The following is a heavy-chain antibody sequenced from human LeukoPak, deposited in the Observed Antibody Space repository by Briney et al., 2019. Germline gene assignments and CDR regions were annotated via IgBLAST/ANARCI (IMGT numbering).Heavy chain of an antibody. V-gene: IGHV4-59*04. Sequence: SETLSLTCTVSGGSISSYYWSWIRQPPGKGLEWIGNIYNSGNTYYNPSLKSRVTISVDTSKNQFSLKLSSITAADTAVYYCARRGGSGRSFDFWGQGTLVTVSS. CDR2: IYNSGNT. J-gene: IGHJ4*02. CDR3: ARRGGSGRSFDF. CDR1: GGSISSYY. D-gene: IGHD3-10*01.